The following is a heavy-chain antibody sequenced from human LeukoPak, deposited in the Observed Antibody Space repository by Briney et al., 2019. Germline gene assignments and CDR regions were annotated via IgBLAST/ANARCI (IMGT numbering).Heavy chain of an antibody. J-gene: IGHJ4*02. CDR1: GQYW. V-gene: IGHV3-74*01. D-gene: IGHD2/OR15-2a*01. CDR3: VSFYETY. Sequence: GGSVRLSCAASGQYWMHRVRQAPGKGLVWVSHINSDGSWTSYADSVKGRFTISKDNAKNTVYLQMNSLRAEDTAVYYCVSFYETYWGRGTLVTVSS. CDR2: INSDGSWT.